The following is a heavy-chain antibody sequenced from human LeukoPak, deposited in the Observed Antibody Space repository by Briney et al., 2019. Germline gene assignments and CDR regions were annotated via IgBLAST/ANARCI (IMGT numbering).Heavy chain of an antibody. Sequence: TDCLSLTCTVSGGSISSSSYYWGWIRQPPGKGLEWIGIIYYSGSTYYNPSLKSRLTISVDTSKNQFSLKLSSVTATDTAVYYCARRGYCSSTSCYEYWFDPWGQGTLVTVSS. CDR2: IYYSGST. J-gene: IGHJ5*02. D-gene: IGHD2-2*01. CDR1: GGSISSSSYY. CDR3: ARRGYCSSTSCYEYWFDP. V-gene: IGHV4-39*01.